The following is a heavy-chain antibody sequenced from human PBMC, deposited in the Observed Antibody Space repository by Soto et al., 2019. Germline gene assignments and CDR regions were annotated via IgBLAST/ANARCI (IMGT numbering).Heavy chain of an antibody. CDR2: ISYSGST. V-gene: IGHV4-30-4*01. Sequence: SETLSLTCTVSGGSISSGNYYWSWIRQPPGKGLEWIGFISYSGSTYYSTSLKSRVTISVDTSKSQFSLNLSFVTAADTAVYCCATMGTPATGLYFFDYWGQGSLVTSPQ. CDR3: ATMGTPATGLYFFDY. CDR1: GGSISSGNYY. J-gene: IGHJ4*02. D-gene: IGHD2-15*01.